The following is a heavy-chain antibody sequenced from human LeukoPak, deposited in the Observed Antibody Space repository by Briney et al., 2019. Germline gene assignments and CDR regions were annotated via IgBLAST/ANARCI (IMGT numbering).Heavy chain of an antibody. CDR1: GGSISRSSYY. V-gene: IGHV4-39*07. CDR3: VNGSSWLH. Sequence: KASETLSLTCSVSGGSISRSSYYWGWIRQPPGKGLEWIGEIDHSGSTNYNPSLKSRVTISVDTSKNQFSLKLSSVTAADTAVYYCVNGSSWLHWGQGTLVTVSS. D-gene: IGHD6-13*01. J-gene: IGHJ4*02. CDR2: IDHSGST.